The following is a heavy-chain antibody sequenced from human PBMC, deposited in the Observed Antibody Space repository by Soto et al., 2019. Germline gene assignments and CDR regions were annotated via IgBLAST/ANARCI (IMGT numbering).Heavy chain of an antibody. CDR1: GGSFSGYY. Sequence: SETLSLTCAVYGGSFSGYYWSWIRQPPGKGLEWIGEINHSGSTNYNPSLKSRVTISVDTSKNQFSLKLSSVTAADTAVYYCATYSSSHASGDYWGQGTLVTRLL. D-gene: IGHD6-13*01. J-gene: IGHJ4*02. CDR3: ATYSSSHASGDY. V-gene: IGHV4-34*01. CDR2: INHSGST.